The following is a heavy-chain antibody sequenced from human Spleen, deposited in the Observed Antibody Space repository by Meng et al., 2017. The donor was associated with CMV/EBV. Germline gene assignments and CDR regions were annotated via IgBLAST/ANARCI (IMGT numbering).Heavy chain of an antibody. Sequence: SVFTFSSYWMHWVRQAPGKGLVWVSRINGDGSATTYADSVKGRFSISRDNAKNTLYLQMNSLRAEDTALYYCARDGILVPAANFYAYWGQGALVTVSS. J-gene: IGHJ4*02. CDR1: VFTFSSYW. CDR2: INGDGSAT. V-gene: IGHV3-74*01. D-gene: IGHD2-2*01. CDR3: ARDGILVPAANFYAY.